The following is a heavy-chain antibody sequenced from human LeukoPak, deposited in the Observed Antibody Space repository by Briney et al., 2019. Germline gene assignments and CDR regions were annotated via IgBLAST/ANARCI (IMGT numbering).Heavy chain of an antibody. Sequence: GASVKVSCKASAYTFTSYDINWVRQATGQGLEWMGWMNPNSGNTGYAQKFQGRVTITRNTSISTAYMELSSLRSEDTAVYYCARYQLGIAVAGFRFDPWGQGTLVTVSS. J-gene: IGHJ5*02. CDR2: MNPNSGNT. D-gene: IGHD6-19*01. CDR3: ARYQLGIAVAGFRFDP. CDR1: AYTFTSYD. V-gene: IGHV1-8*03.